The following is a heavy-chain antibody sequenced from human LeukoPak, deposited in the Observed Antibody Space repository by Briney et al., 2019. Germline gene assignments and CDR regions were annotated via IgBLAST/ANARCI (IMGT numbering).Heavy chain of an antibody. CDR3: AGYSGSPLGDY. J-gene: IGHJ4*02. Sequence: SETLSLTCTASGYSISSGYYWGWIRQPPGKGLEWIGSIYHSGSTYYNPSLKSRVTISVDTSKNQFSLKLSSVTAADTAVYYCAGYSGSPLGDYWGQGTLVTVSS. D-gene: IGHD1-26*01. CDR1: GYSISSGYY. CDR2: IYHSGST. V-gene: IGHV4-38-2*02.